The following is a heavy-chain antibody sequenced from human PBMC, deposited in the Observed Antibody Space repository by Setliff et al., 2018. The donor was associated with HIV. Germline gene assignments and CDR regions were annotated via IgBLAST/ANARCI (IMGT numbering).Heavy chain of an antibody. J-gene: IGHJ3*02. CDR3: AAFSGTYQGAFDI. D-gene: IGHD1-26*01. Sequence: TLSLTCTVSGGSVNDFYCNWIRQPPGKGPEWIGYIHSSGSTIYNPSLKSRVTISVDTSKNQFSLKLSSVTAADTAMYYCAAFSGTYQGAFDIWGQGTMVTVSS. V-gene: IGHV4-4*09. CDR1: GGSVNDFY. CDR2: IHSSGST.